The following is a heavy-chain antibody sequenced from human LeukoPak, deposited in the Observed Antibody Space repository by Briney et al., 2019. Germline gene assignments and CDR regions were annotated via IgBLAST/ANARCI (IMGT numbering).Heavy chain of an antibody. CDR1: GGSISSSSYY. CDR3: AVYGSASEYYFDY. D-gene: IGHD3-10*01. J-gene: IGHJ4*02. Sequence: SETLSLTCTVPGGSISSSSYYWGWIRQPPGKGLEWIGSIYYSGSTYYNPSLKSRVTISVDTSKNQFSLKLSSVTAADTAVYYCAVYGSASEYYFDYWGQGTLVTVSS. V-gene: IGHV4-39*01. CDR2: IYYSGST.